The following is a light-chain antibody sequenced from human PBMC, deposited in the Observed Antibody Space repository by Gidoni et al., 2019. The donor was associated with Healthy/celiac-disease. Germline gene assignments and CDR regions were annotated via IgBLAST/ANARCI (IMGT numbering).Light chain of an antibody. J-gene: IGKJ4*01. CDR1: QSVSSSY. CDR2: GAS. Sequence: EIVLTQSPGTLSLSPGERATLSCSASQSVSSSYLAWYQQKPGQAPRLLIYGASSRATGIPARFSGSVSGTDFTLTISRLEPEDFAVYYCQQYGSSPLTFXGXTKVQIK. V-gene: IGKV3-20*01. CDR3: QQYGSSPLT.